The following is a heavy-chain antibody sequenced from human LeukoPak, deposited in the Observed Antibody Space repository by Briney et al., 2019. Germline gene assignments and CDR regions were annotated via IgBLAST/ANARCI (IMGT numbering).Heavy chain of an antibody. J-gene: IGHJ5*02. D-gene: IGHD3-9*01. Sequence: GSSVKVSCKASGGTFSSYAISWVRQAPGQGLEWMGRIIPILGIANYAQKFQGRVTITADKSTSTAYMELSSLRSEDTAVYYCASFSTELIVYDILTVSPGWFDPWGQGTLVTVSS. CDR3: ASFSTELIVYDILTVSPGWFDP. CDR1: GGTFSSYA. CDR2: IIPILGIA. V-gene: IGHV1-69*04.